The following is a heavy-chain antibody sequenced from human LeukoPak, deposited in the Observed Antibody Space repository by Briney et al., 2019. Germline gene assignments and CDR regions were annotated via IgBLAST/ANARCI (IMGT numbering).Heavy chain of an antibody. J-gene: IGHJ4*02. V-gene: IGHV3-23*01. CDR2: ISGSGGST. Sequence: GGSLRLSCAASGFTFSSYEMSWVRQAPGKGLEWVSAISGSGGSTYYADSVKGRFTISRDNSKGTVSLQMNSLRPEDTAVYYCAKDDAWLQYGDWGRGTLVTVSS. CDR1: GFTFSSYE. CDR3: AKDDAWLQYGD. D-gene: IGHD5-24*01.